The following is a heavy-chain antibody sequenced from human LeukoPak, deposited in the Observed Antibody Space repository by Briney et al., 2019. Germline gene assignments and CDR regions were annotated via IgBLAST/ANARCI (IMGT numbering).Heavy chain of an antibody. CDR2: FDPEDGET. Sequence: GASVKVSCKVSGYTLTELSMHWVRQAPGKGLEWMGGFDPEDGETIYAQKFRGRVTMTEDTSTDTAYMELSSLRSEDTAVYYCATDGSMVRGVIMDDAFDIWGQGTMVTVSS. J-gene: IGHJ3*02. V-gene: IGHV1-24*01. CDR1: GYTLTELS. D-gene: IGHD3-10*01. CDR3: ATDGSMVRGVIMDDAFDI.